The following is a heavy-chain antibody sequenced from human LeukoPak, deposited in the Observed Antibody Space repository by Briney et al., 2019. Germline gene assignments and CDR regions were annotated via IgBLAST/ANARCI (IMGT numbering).Heavy chain of an antibody. J-gene: IGHJ4*02. D-gene: IGHD2-21*01. CDR1: GFTFSSYG. CDR2: ISGSGGST. V-gene: IGHV3-23*01. CDR3: AKAPVTTCSGAYCYPFDY. Sequence: GGSLRLSCAASGFTFSSYGMGWVRQAPGKGLEWVSAISGSGGSTYYADSVKGRFTIPRDSSKNTLYLQMNRLRAEDAAVYYCAKAPVTTCSGAYCYPFDYWGQGTLVTVSS.